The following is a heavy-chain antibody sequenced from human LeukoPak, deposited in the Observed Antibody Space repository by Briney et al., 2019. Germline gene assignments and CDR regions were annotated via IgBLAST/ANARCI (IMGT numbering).Heavy chain of an antibody. CDR2: ISSSGGST. CDR3: AKDLHTYGTTPLDY. Sequence: GGSLRLSCAASGFTFSSYAMSWVRQTAGKGLEWVSSISSSGGSTYYADSVKGRSTISRDYSKNTLYLQMNSLRAEDTAVYYCAKDLHTYGTTPLDYWGQGTLVTVSS. V-gene: IGHV3-23*01. CDR1: GFTFSSYA. J-gene: IGHJ4*02. D-gene: IGHD5-18*01.